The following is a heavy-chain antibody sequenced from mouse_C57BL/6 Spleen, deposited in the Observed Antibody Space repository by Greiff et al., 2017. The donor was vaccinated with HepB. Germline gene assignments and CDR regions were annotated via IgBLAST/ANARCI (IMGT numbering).Heavy chain of an antibody. D-gene: IGHD2-13*01. J-gene: IGHJ4*01. Sequence: VKLVESGAELARPGASVKMSCKASGYTFTSYTMHWVKQRPGQGLEWIGYINPSSGYTKYNQKFKDKATLTADKSSSTAYMQLSSLTSEDSAVYYCAREGVRLTMDYWGQGTSVTVSS. V-gene: IGHV1-4*01. CDR2: INPSSGYT. CDR3: AREGVRLTMDY. CDR1: GYTFTSYT.